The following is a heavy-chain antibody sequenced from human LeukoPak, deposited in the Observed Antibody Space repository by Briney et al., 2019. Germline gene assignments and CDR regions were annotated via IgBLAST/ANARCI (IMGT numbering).Heavy chain of an antibody. J-gene: IGHJ4*02. CDR2: IIPIFGTA. CDR3: ARDQEEGYFDY. V-gene: IGHV1-69*06. Sequence: SVKVSCKTSGGTFSSHVISWVRQAPGQGLEWMGGIIPIFGTANYAQKFQGRVTITADKSTSTAYMELSSLRSEDTAVYYCARDQEEGYFDYWGQGTLVTVSS. CDR1: GGTFSSHV.